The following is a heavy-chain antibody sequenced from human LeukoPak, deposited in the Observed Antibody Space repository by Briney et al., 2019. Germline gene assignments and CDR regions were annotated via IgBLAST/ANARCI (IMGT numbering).Heavy chain of an antibody. J-gene: IGHJ4*02. CDR2: ISDGGGGT. CDR3: AKEMYGGHKEKFDY. V-gene: IGHV3-23*01. D-gene: IGHD4/OR15-4a*01. Sequence: PGGSLRLSCVASGFTFSNYAMSWVRQAPGKGLEWVSSISDGGGGTYYADSVEGRFTISRDNSKNTLYLLMNSLRAEDTAVYYCAKEMYGGHKEKFDYWGQGTLVTVSS. CDR1: GFTFSNYA.